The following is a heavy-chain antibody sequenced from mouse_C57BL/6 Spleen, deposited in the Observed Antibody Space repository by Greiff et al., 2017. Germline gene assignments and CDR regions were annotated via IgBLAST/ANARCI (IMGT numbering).Heavy chain of an antibody. CDR1: GYSFTGYY. CDR3: ARRGYEGYFDY. Sequence: VQLQQSGPELVKPGASVKISCKASGYSFTGYYMNWVKQSPEKSLEWIGEINPSTGGTTYNQKFKAKATLTVDKSSSTAYMQLKSLTSEDSAVYYCARRGYEGYFDYWGQGTTLTVSS. J-gene: IGHJ2*01. D-gene: IGHD2-2*01. V-gene: IGHV1-42*01. CDR2: INPSTGGT.